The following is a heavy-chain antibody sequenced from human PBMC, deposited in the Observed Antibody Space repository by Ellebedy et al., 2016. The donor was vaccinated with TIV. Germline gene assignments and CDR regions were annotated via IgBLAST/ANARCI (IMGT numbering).Heavy chain of an antibody. Sequence: GGSLRLSCVASGFPFSSYEMNWVRQAPGQGLEWVSYISKSGSAVLYAESVKGRFTISRDNAKNSLFLQMNSLRADDTALYYCARWFRGEAERWYYDNWGQGALVTVSS. CDR2: ISKSGSAV. CDR1: GFPFSSYE. D-gene: IGHD3-16*01. V-gene: IGHV3-48*03. J-gene: IGHJ4*02. CDR3: ARWFRGEAERWYYDN.